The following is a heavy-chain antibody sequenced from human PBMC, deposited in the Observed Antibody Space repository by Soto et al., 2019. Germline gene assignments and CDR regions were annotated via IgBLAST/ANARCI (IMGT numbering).Heavy chain of an antibody. CDR1: GGTFSSYA. D-gene: IGHD1-1*01. J-gene: IGHJ5*02. CDR2: IIPIFGIP. Sequence: RASVKVSCKASGGTFSSYAIAWVRQAPGQGLEWMGGIIPIFGIPNYAQKFQGRVAITADESTNTAYMELSSLRSDDTAVYYCAKAAQTRFNWNDLGNWFDPWGQGTLVTVSS. V-gene: IGHV1-69*13. CDR3: AKAAQTRFNWNDLGNWFDP.